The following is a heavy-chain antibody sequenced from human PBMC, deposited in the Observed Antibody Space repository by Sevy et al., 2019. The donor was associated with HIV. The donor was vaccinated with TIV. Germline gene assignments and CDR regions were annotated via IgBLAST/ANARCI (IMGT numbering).Heavy chain of an antibody. CDR1: GGSISSYY. CDR2: IYYSGST. Sequence: ETLSLTCTVSGGSISSYYWSWIRQPPGKGLEWIGYIYYSGSTNYNPSLKSRVTISVDTSKNQFSLKLSSVTAADTAVYYCARGLNGDYVDYYYYMDVWGKGTTVTVSS. CDR3: ARGLNGDYVDYYYYMDV. V-gene: IGHV4-59*01. D-gene: IGHD4-17*01. J-gene: IGHJ6*03.